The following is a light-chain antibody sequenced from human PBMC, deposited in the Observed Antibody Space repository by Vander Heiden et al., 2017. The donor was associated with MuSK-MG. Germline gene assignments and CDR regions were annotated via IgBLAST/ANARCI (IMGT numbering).Light chain of an antibody. CDR2: DAS. V-gene: IGKV3-20*01. Sequence: EIVLTQSPGTLSLSPGERATLSCRASLSVNNFLAWYQQKAGQATKLLIYDASSRASGIPDRFSGSGYETDFTLTSNRREHEDFAVYYGQQDCTSVTFGQGTKVEI. J-gene: IGKJ1*01. CDR1: LSVNNF. CDR3: QQDCTSVT.